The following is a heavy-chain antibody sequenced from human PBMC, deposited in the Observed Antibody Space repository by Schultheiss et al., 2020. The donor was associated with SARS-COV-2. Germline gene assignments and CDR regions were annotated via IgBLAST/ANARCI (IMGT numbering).Heavy chain of an antibody. CDR3: ARDIVPAAISPYYYYGMDV. Sequence: GGSLRLSCAAFGFTFSDYDMNWVRQAPGQGLEWVSYISSSGSTIYYADSVKGRFTIYRDNDKNSLYLQMNSLRDEDTAVYYCARDIVPAAISPYYYYGMDVWGQGTTVTVSS. CDR2: ISSSGSTI. CDR1: GFTFSDYD. V-gene: IGHV3-48*03. D-gene: IGHD2-2*01. J-gene: IGHJ6*02.